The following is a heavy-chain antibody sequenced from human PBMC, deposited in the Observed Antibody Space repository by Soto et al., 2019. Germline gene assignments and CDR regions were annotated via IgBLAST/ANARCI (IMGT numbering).Heavy chain of an antibody. CDR2: IYPGDSDT. J-gene: IGHJ6*02. Sequence: PGESLKISCKGSGYSFTSYWIGWVRQMPGKGLEWMGIIYPGDSDTRYSPSFQGQVTISADKSISTAYLQWSSLKASDTAMYYYARPGIAVAGTHYYGMDVWGQGTTVTVSS. CDR3: ARPGIAVAGTHYYGMDV. D-gene: IGHD6-19*01. CDR1: GYSFTSYW. V-gene: IGHV5-51*01.